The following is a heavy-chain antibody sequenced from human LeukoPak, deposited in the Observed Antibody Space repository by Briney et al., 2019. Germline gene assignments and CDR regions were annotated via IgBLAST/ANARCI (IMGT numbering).Heavy chain of an antibody. CDR2: IIPIFGTA. V-gene: IGHV1-69*13. Sequence: SVKVSCKASGGTFSSYAISWVRQAPGQGLEWMGGIIPIFGTANYAQKFQGRVTMTEDASTDTAYMELSSLRSEDTAVYYCATGQWLVGTPFDYWGQGTLVTVSS. CDR3: ATGQWLVGTPFDY. D-gene: IGHD6-19*01. J-gene: IGHJ4*02. CDR1: GGTFSSYA.